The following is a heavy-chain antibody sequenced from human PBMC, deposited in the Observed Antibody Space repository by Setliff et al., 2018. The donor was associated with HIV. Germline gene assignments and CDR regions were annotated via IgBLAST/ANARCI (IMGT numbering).Heavy chain of an antibody. CDR3: ARGEAAAGTSYYYYYMDV. CDR2: IFNSVTT. V-gene: IGHV4-59*08. CDR1: GGSITRYY. J-gene: IGHJ6*03. Sequence: SETLSLTCTVSGGSITRYYWSWIRQPPGKGLEWIGYIFNSVTTNYSPSLKSRLTISLDTSKDQFSLKLSSVTAADTAVYYCARGEAAAGTSYYYYYMDVWGKGTTVTVSS. D-gene: IGHD6-13*01.